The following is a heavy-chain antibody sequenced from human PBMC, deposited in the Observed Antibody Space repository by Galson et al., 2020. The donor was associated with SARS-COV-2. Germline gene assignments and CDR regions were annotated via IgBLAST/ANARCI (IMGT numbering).Heavy chain of an antibody. CDR3: AHKGYYDSGSRGFDY. CDR1: GFSLSTSGVG. V-gene: IGHV2-5*02. CDR2: LYWDDDK. J-gene: IGHJ4*02. D-gene: IGHD3-16*01. Sequence: SGPTLVKPTETLTLTCTFSGFSLSTSGVGVGWIRQPPGKALERLALLYWDDDKRYRPSLKSRLTITNDTSKNQVVLTMTNVDPVDTATYYCAHKGYYDSGSRGFDYWGPGTLVTVSS.